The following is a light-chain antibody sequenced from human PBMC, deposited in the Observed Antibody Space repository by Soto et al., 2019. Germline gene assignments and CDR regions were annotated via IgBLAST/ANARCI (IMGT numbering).Light chain of an antibody. CDR3: QQYDKWPRT. CDR2: FAS. CDR1: QSVSSD. V-gene: IGKV3-15*01. J-gene: IGKJ1*01. Sequence: EIVMTQSPATLSVSPGERATLSCRASQSVSSDLAWYHQKPGQAPRLLIYFASTRATAVPARFTAGGSGTEFTLTISSLQSDDLAVYYCQQYDKWPRTFGQGTKVDIK.